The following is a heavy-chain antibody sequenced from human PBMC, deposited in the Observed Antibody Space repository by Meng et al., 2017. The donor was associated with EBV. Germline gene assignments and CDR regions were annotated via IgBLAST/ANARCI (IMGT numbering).Heavy chain of an antibody. CDR1: GGTFRSDA. CDR3: ASESGRGFTPDY. D-gene: IGHD3-10*01. Sequence: QVQLVQSGAEVKKPGSSVMVSCKTSGGTFRSDAISWVRQAPGQGLVWMGGLIPMTGVAHYAQKLQDRVSIIADEFTSTHYLELSSLRSEDTAIYFCASESGRGFTPDYWGQGTLVIVSS. CDR2: LIPMTGVA. J-gene: IGHJ4*02. V-gene: IGHV1-69*01.